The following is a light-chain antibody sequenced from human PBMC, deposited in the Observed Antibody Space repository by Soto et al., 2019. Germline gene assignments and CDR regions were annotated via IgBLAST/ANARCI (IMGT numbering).Light chain of an antibody. V-gene: IGKV1-9*01. Sequence: DIQLTQSPSFLSASVGHGVTITCRASQGINNSLAWYQQTAGKAPKLLIFAATILQSGVPSRFSGSGSGTVFSLTISSLRPEDFATYYCQQLDSYPHSFGGGTKVEIK. CDR3: QQLDSYPHS. CDR2: AAT. J-gene: IGKJ4*01. CDR1: QGINNS.